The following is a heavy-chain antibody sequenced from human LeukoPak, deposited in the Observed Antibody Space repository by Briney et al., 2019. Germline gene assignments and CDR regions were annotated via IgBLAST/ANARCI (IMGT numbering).Heavy chain of an antibody. Sequence: GGSLRLSCVASGFTVGSNYMSWVRHAPGKGLEWVSVIYTDGRTFYSDSVKGRFTMSRHNSNNTLHLQMTGLRAEDTAVYYCTRVPLHPTISHFDYWGQGTLVTVSS. D-gene: IGHD1-14*01. V-gene: IGHV3-53*04. J-gene: IGHJ4*02. CDR3: TRVPLHPTISHFDY. CDR2: IYTDGRT. CDR1: GFTVGSNY.